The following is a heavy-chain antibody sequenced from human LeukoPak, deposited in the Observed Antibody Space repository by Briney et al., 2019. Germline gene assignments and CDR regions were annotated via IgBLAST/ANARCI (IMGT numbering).Heavy chain of an antibody. Sequence: GGSLRLSCAASGFTFSSYGMHWVRQAPGKGLEWVAVISYDGSNKYYADSVKGRFTISRDNSKNTLYLQMNSLRAEDTAVYYCAKGKGRFGELLGFDYWGQGTLVTVSS. CDR3: AKGKGRFGELLGFDY. J-gene: IGHJ4*02. CDR2: ISYDGSNK. V-gene: IGHV3-30*18. CDR1: GFTFSSYG. D-gene: IGHD3-10*01.